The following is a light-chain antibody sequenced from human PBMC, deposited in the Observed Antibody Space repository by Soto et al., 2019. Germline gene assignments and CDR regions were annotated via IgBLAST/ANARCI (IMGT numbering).Light chain of an antibody. CDR3: SSYTSSSTLV. V-gene: IGLV2-14*01. CDR2: DVS. CDR1: RSDVGGYNY. J-gene: IGLJ2*01. Sequence: QSVLTQPASVSGSPGQSITISCTGTRSDVGGYNYVSWYQQRPGKAPKLMIYDVSNRPSGVSNRFSGSKSGNTASLTISGHQAEDEADYYCSSYTSSSTLVFGGGTKLTVL.